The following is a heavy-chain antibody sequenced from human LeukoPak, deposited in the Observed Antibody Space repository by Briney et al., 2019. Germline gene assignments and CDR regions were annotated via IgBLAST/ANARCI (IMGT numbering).Heavy chain of an antibody. CDR2: ISSSGSTI. Sequence: GGSLRLSCAASGFTFSDYYMSWIRQAPGKGLEWVSYISSSGSTIYYADSVKGRFTISRDNSKNTLYLQMSSLRVEDTAVYYCAKDRGRYYDSSGHYWGDYFDSWGQGILVTVST. V-gene: IGHV3-11*01. CDR1: GFTFSDYY. J-gene: IGHJ4*02. D-gene: IGHD3-22*01. CDR3: AKDRGRYYDSSGHYWGDYFDS.